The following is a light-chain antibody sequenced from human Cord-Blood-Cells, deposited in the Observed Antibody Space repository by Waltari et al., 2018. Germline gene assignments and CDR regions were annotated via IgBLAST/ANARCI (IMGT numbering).Light chain of an antibody. CDR2: KAS. J-gene: IGKJ3*01. Sequence: DIQMTQSPSTLSASVGDSVTITCRASQSISSWLAWYQQKPGKAPKRLIYKASSLESGVPSRFSGSGSGTEFTLTISSLQPDDFATYYRQQYNSYSFGPGTKVDIK. V-gene: IGKV1-5*03. CDR3: QQYNSYS. CDR1: QSISSW.